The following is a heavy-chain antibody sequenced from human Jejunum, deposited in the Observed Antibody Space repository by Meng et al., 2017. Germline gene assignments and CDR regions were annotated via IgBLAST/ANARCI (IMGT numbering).Heavy chain of an antibody. CDR3: ARSRYDATGYFPMDY. V-gene: IGHV3-33*01. Sequence: GGSLRLSCALSGFPFSSYGIHWVRQAPDKGLEWVAVVWYDESNKQHADSVKGRFTISRDNSKNTIYLEMNSLRGEDTAVYYCARSRYDATGYFPMDYWGQGTLVTVSS. D-gene: IGHD3-9*01. CDR1: GFPFSSYG. CDR2: VWYDESNK. J-gene: IGHJ4*02.